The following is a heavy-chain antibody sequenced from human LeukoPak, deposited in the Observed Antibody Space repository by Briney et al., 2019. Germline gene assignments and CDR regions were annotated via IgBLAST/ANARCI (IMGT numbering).Heavy chain of an antibody. J-gene: IGHJ4*02. CDR1: GGSISSDDYF. CDR3: ARGDSGSFSQFDC. D-gene: IGHD1-26*01. Sequence: SETLSLTCTVSGGSISSDDYFWSWIRQPPGKGLEWIGYIFYSGSTNYNPSLKSRVTISVDTSKNQFSLKLTSVTAADTAVYYCARGDSGSFSQFDCWGQGTLVTVSS. V-gene: IGHV4-61*08. CDR2: IFYSGST.